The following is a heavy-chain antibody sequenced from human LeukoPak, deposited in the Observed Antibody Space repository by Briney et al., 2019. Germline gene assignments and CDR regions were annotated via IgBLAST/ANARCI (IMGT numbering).Heavy chain of an antibody. J-gene: IGHJ4*02. CDR1: GYRFTSYW. CDR3: ATAGPWGDGYNPDPFDY. D-gene: IGHD5-24*01. V-gene: IGHV5-51*01. Sequence: GESLKISCKGSGYRFTSYWIGWVRQMPGKGLEWMGIIYPGDSDTRYSPSFQGQVTISADKSISTAYLQWSSLKASDTAMYYCATAGPWGDGYNPDPFDYWGQGTLVTVSS. CDR2: IYPGDSDT.